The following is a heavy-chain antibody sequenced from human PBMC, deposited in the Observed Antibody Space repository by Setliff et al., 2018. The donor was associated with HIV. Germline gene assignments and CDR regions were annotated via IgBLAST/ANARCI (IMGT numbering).Heavy chain of an antibody. D-gene: IGHD5-12*01. CDR1: GGTFSNYA. V-gene: IGHV1-18*01. J-gene: IGHJ4*02. CDR2: INTHSGYT. Sequence: ASVKVSCKASGGTFSNYAFTWVRQAPGQGLEWMGGINTHSGYTNYAQNVQGRVTVTMDTSTSTAYMELRSLKSDDTAVYYCARGKTWLRFLDYWGQGTLVTVSS. CDR3: ARGKTWLRFLDY.